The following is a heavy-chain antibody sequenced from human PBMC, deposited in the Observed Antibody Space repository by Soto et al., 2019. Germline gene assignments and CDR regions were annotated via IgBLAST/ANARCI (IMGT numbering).Heavy chain of an antibody. V-gene: IGHV3-13*01. CDR1: GFTFSSYD. D-gene: IGHD3-10*01. Sequence: SGGSLRLSCAASGFTFSSYDMHWVRQATGKGLEWVSAIGTAGDTYYPGSVKGRFTISRENAKNSLYLQMNSLRAGDTAVYYCARVRYYYGSGSYYYYMDVWGKGTTVTVSS. CDR3: ARVRYYYGSGSYYYYMDV. J-gene: IGHJ6*03. CDR2: IGTAGDT.